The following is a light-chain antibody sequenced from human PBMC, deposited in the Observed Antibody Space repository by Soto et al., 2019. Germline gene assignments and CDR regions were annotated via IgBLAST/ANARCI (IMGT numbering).Light chain of an antibody. V-gene: IGKV3-20*01. CDR2: GAS. Sequence: EIVLTQSPGTLPLSPGERATLSCRASQSVSSSYLAWYQQKPGQAPRLLIYGASSRATGIPDRFSGSGSGTDFTLTISRLELEDFAVYYWQQYGSSPVTFGQGTKVEIK. CDR3: QQYGSSPVT. J-gene: IGKJ1*01. CDR1: QSVSSSY.